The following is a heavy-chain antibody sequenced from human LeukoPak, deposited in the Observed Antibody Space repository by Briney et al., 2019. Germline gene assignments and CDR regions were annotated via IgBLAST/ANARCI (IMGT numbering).Heavy chain of an antibody. CDR1: GYTFTTYG. CDR2: ISAYNGNT. D-gene: IGHD3-22*01. J-gene: IGHJ4*02. V-gene: IGHV1-18*01. Sequence: ASVKVSCKASGYTFTTYGISWVRQAPGQGLEWMGWISAYNGNTNYAQKLQGRVTMTTDTSTSTAYMELMSLRFDDTAVYYCAKTKGDYYDGSGYYSYPDYWGQGTLVTVSS. CDR3: AKTKGDYYDGSGYYSYPDY.